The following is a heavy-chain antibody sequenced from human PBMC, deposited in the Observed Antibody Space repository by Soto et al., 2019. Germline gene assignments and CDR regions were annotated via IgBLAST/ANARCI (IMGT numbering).Heavy chain of an antibody. CDR1: GGSFSGYY. Sequence: PSETLSLTCAVYGGSFSGYYWSWIRQPQGKGLEWIGEINHSGSTNYNPSLKSRVTISVDTSKNQFSLKLSSVTAADTAVYYCARKWLRGRFYYYYGMDVWGQGTTVTVSS. D-gene: IGHD3-16*01. V-gene: IGHV4-34*01. CDR2: INHSGST. J-gene: IGHJ6*02. CDR3: ARKWLRGRFYYYYGMDV.